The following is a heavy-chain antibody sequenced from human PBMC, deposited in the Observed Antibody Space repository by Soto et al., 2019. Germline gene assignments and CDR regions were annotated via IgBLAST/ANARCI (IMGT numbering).Heavy chain of an antibody. CDR2: ISGSGDNT. J-gene: IGHJ5*02. V-gene: IGHV3-23*01. CDR1: RFTFRSYA. Sequence: GGSLRLSCTASRFTFRSYAMSWVRQSPGKGLEWVSAISGSGDNTYYADSVKGRFTISRDNSKNTLYLQMNSLRAEDTAVYYCAKGPWELGSNWFDPWGQGTLVTVSS. CDR3: AKGPWELGSNWFDP. D-gene: IGHD3-10*01.